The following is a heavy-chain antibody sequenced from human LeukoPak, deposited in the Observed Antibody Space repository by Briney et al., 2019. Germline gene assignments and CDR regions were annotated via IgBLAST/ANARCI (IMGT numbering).Heavy chain of an antibody. J-gene: IGHJ6*02. CDR2: IYTSGST. Sequence: SETLSLTCTVSGGSISSYYWSWIRQPAGKGLEWIGRIYTSGSTNYNPSLKSRVTMSVDTSKNQFSLKLSSVTAADTAVYYCARDSVLWFGALGYYYGMDVWGQGTTVTVSS. D-gene: IGHD3-10*01. CDR3: ARDSVLWFGALGYYYGMDV. V-gene: IGHV4-4*07. CDR1: GGSISSYY.